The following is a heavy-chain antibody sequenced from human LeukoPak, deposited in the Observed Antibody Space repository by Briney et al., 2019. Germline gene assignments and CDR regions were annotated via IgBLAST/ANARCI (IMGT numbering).Heavy chain of an antibody. V-gene: IGHV4-31*03. CDR3: ASRRDGYNTIDY. D-gene: IGHD5-24*01. J-gene: IGHJ4*02. CDR2: IYCSGSA. CDR1: GGSISSGGYY. Sequence: SETLSLTCTVSGGSISSGGYYWSWIRQHPGKGLEWIGYIYCSGSAYYNPSLKSRVTLSVDTSKNQFSLKLSSVTAADTAVYYCASRRDGYNTIDYWGQGTLVTVSS.